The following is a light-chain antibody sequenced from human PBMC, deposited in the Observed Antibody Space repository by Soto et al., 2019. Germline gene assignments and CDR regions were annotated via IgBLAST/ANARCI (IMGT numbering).Light chain of an antibody. J-gene: IGKJ1*01. CDR2: DAS. CDR3: QQYSRYSLT. Sequence: GDRVIITCRASENINTWLARYQQRPGKAPRLLIYDASRLESGVPPRFSGTGSGTDFTLTISSLQPDDFSTYYCQQYSRYSLTFGHGTKVEI. CDR1: ENINTW. V-gene: IGKV1-5*01.